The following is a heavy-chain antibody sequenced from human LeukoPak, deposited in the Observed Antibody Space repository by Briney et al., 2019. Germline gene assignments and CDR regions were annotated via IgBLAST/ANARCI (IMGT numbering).Heavy chain of an antibody. CDR2: IYPGDSDP. J-gene: IGHJ4*02. Sequence: GESLKISCKGSGYTFTTYWIGWVRQMPGKGLEWMGIIYPGDSDPRYSPSFQGKVTISADKSISTAYLQWSSLKASDSAIYYCVRHGLGSSSFGFDYWGQGTLVTVSS. CDR1: GYTFTTYW. V-gene: IGHV5-51*01. D-gene: IGHD6-6*01. CDR3: VRHGLGSSSFGFDY.